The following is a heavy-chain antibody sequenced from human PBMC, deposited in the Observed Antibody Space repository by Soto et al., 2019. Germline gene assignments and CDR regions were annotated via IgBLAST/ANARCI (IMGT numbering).Heavy chain of an antibody. J-gene: IGHJ6*02. V-gene: IGHV4-34*01. CDR3: ARVRRIAVAGRWATGGYYYGMDV. D-gene: IGHD6-19*01. Sequence: SETLSLTCAVYGGSFSGYYWSWIRQPPGKGLEWIGEINHSGSTNYNPSLKSRVTISVDTSKNQFSLKLSSVTAADTAVYYCARVRRIAVAGRWATGGYYYGMDVWGQGTTVTVSS. CDR1: GGSFSGYY. CDR2: INHSGST.